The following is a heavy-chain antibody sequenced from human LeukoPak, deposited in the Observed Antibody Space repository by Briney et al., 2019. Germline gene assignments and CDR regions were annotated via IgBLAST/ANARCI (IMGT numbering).Heavy chain of an antibody. Sequence: GGSLRLSCAASGLPFSRQAMHWVRQAPGKGLEWVAIILFDGSKAFYADSVKGRFTLSRDNSKNMLYLHMISLSAEDTAVYYCAGDQSLYAGGSGWLDPWGQGTLVTVSS. CDR3: AGDQSLYAGGSGWLDP. CDR1: GLPFSRQA. D-gene: IGHD4-23*01. CDR2: ILFDGSKA. V-gene: IGHV3-30*04. J-gene: IGHJ5*02.